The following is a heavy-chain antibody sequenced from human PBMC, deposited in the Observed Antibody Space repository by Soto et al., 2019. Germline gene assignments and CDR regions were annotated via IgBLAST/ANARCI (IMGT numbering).Heavy chain of an antibody. CDR3: ARGRVTNDYYFDY. D-gene: IGHD1-1*01. CDR2: ISYDESNK. CDR1: GFIFSYA. V-gene: IGHV3-30-3*01. J-gene: IGHJ4*02. Sequence: PGGSLRLSCAASGFIFSYAMHWVRQAPGKGLEWVAIISYDESNKYYADSVKGRFTISRDNSKSTLYLQMNSLRAEDTAVYFCARGRVTNDYYFDYWGQGA.